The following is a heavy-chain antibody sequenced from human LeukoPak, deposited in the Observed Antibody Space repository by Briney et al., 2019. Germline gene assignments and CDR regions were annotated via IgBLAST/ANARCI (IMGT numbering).Heavy chain of an antibody. CDR2: IWYDGSNK. D-gene: IGHD1-14*01. CDR1: GFTFSSYG. CDR3: AREPYRRAPNYYYYGMDV. Sequence: GRSLRLSCAASGFTFSSYGMHWVRQAPGKGLEWVAVIWYDGSNKYYADSVKGRFTISRDNSKNTLYLQMNSLRAEDTAVYYCAREPYRRAPNYYYYGMDVWGQGTTVTVSS. J-gene: IGHJ6*02. V-gene: IGHV3-33*01.